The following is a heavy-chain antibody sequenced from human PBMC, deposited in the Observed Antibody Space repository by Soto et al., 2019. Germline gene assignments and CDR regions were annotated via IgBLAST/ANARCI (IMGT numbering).Heavy chain of an antibody. CDR3: ARVFNGDYDLGFYGMAV. J-gene: IGHJ6*02. V-gene: IGHV4-59*01. CDR1: GGSISSYY. D-gene: IGHD4-17*01. Sequence: SETLSLTCTVSGGSISSYYWSWIRQPPGKGLEWIGYIYYSGSTNYNPSLKSRVTISVDTSKNQFSLKLSSVTAADTAVYYCARVFNGDYDLGFYGMAVWGQGTTVTVS. CDR2: IYYSGST.